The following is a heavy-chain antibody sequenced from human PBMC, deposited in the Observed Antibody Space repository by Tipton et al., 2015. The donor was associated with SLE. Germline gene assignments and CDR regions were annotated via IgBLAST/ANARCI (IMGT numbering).Heavy chain of an antibody. J-gene: IGHJ6*03. CDR3: ARDKKAPSYYYYYMDV. CDR2: VHKSGTT. Sequence: TLSLTCTVSGGSISSYYWTWIRQPPGKGLEWIGDVHKSGTTNYNPSLKSRVTISVDTSKNQFSLKLSSVTAADTAVYYCARDKKAPSYYYYYMDVWGKGTTVTVSS. CDR1: GGSISSYY. V-gene: IGHV4-59*01.